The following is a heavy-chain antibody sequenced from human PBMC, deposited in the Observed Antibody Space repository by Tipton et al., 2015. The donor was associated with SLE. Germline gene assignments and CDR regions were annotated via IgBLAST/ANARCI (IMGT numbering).Heavy chain of an antibody. D-gene: IGHD3-10*01. CDR3: SGASWSYGFVDH. CDR2: IYVPGDT. CDR1: GFSVTNNY. Sequence: QLVQSGGGLTQPGGSLRLSCAASGFSVTNNYMSWVRQAPGKGLEWFSVIYVPGDTCYADSVKGRFTISRDNSKNTVYLDMLSLRADDTAMYYCSGASWSYGFVDHWGQGTLVTVSP. J-gene: IGHJ4*02. V-gene: IGHV3-53*01.